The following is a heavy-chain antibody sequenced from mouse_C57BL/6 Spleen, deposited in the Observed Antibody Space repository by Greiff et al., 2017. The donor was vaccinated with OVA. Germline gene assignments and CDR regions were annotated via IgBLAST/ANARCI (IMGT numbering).Heavy chain of an antibody. CDR2: IDPETGGT. D-gene: IGHD1-1*01. CDR1: GYTFTDYE. V-gene: IGHV1-15*01. J-gene: IGHJ3*01. CDR3: TREGYYGSSSGFAY. Sequence: VQLLESGAELVRPGASVTLSCKASGYTFTDYEMHWVKQTPVHGLEWIGAIDPETGGTAYNQKFKGKAILTADKSSSTAYMELRSLTSEDSAVYYCTREGYYGSSSGFAYWGQGTLVTVSA.